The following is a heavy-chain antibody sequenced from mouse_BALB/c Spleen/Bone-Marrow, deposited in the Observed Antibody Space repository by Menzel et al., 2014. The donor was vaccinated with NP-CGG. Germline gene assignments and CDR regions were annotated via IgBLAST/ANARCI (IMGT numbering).Heavy chain of an antibody. V-gene: IGHV2-9*02. J-gene: IGHJ4*01. Sequence: VMLVESGPGLVAPSQSLSITCPVSGVSLTTYGGHWVRQTPGKGLEWLGVIWAGGGTNYNSALMSRLSISKDNSKGQVFLKMNSLQIDDRAMYYCARDREYGYYYVMDYWGQGTSITVSS. D-gene: IGHD2-2*01. CDR3: ARDREYGYYYVMDY. CDR2: IWAGGGT. CDR1: GVSLTTYG.